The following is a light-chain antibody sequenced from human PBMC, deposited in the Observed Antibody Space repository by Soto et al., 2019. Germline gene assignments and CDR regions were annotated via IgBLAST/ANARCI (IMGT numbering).Light chain of an antibody. J-gene: IGLJ2*01. CDR3: SSYTSSSTPLV. V-gene: IGLV2-14*01. CDR2: EVS. CDR1: SSDVGGYNY. Sequence: QSALTQPASVSGSPGQSITISCTGTSSDVGGYNYVSWYQQHPGKAPKLMIYEVSNWPSGVSNRFSGSKSGNTASLTISGLQAEDEADYYCSSYTSSSTPLVFGGGTQLTVL.